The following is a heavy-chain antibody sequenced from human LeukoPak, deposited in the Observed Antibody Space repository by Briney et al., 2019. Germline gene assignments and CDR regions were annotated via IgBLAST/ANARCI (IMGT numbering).Heavy chain of an antibody. Sequence: PGRSLRLSCAASGFIFEDHVMHWVRQAPGKGLEWVSSISWSGDRMGYADAVKGRFTISRDNAKNSLFLQMNSLRVVDTALYYCAKDLGGSATTVWGQGTLVTVSS. V-gene: IGHV3-9*01. CDR2: ISWSGDRM. D-gene: IGHD2-2*01. J-gene: IGHJ4*02. CDR1: GFIFEDHV. CDR3: AKDLGGSATTV.